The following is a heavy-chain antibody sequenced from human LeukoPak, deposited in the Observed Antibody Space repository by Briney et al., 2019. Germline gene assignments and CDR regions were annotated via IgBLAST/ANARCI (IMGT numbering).Heavy chain of an antibody. CDR3: ARVAKERVGGVYYFDY. V-gene: IGHV3-13*01. CDR2: IGTAGDT. CDR1: GFTFSDYD. J-gene: IGHJ4*02. D-gene: IGHD1-1*01. Sequence: PGGSLRLPCAASGFTFSDYDMHWVRQATGKGLEWVSAIGTAGDTYYTVSVKGRFTISRENAKNSLYLQMNSLRAGDTAVYYCARVAKERVGGVYYFDYWGQGTLVTVSS.